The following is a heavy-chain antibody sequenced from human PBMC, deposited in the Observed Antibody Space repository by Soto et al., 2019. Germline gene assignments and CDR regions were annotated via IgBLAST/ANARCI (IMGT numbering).Heavy chain of an antibody. CDR1: GFTFEDHG. Sequence: EEQLVESGGGVVRPGGSLRLSCAASGFTFEDHGMTWVRQVPGKGLEWVCGINGDGNSTAYGDSVKGRFIVSRDNAKSSVYMQMNSLRVDDTTWYYCTADGGTVPIQFDLWGQGTLVTVSS. V-gene: IGHV3-20*04. J-gene: IGHJ4*02. CDR3: TADGGTVPIQFDL. CDR2: INGDGNST. D-gene: IGHD4-17*01.